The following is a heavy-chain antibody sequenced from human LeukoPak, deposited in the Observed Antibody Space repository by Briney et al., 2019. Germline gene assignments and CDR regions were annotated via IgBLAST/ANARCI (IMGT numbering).Heavy chain of an antibody. CDR3: ARKGGYSSGYYY. J-gene: IGHJ4*02. CDR1: GFTFSDYW. CDR2: IKQDGSEK. V-gene: IGHV3-7*01. D-gene: IGHD3-22*01. Sequence: PGGSLRLSCAASGFTFSDYWMTWVRQAPGKGLEWVANIKQDGSEKDYVDSVKGRFTISRDNAKNSLYLQMDSLRVEDTAVSYCARKGGYSSGYYYWGQGTLVTVSS.